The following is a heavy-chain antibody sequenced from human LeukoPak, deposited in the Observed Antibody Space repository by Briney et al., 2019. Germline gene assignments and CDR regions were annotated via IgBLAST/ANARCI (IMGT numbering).Heavy chain of an antibody. CDR2: ISGSGGST. D-gene: IGHD1-1*01. V-gene: IGHV3-23*01. CDR3: ARHLDD. Sequence: GGSLRLSCAASGFTFNTYAMNWVRQAPGKGLEWVSTISGSGGSTYYADSVKGRFTISRDNSKNTLYLQMNSLRAEDTAVYFCARHLDDWGQGSLVTVSS. J-gene: IGHJ4*02. CDR1: GFTFNTYA.